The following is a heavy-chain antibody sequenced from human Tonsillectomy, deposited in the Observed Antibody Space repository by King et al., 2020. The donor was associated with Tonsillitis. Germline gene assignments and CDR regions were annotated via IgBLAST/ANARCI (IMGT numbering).Heavy chain of an antibody. CDR1: GFSLSTSGMS. CDR2: IDWDDDK. V-gene: IGHV2-70*04. CDR3: ARIRGLPSDI. J-gene: IGHJ3*02. D-gene: IGHD4-11*01. Sequence: QVTLKESGPALVNPTQTLTLTCTFSGFSLSTSGMSVSWIRQPPGKALEWLARIDWDDDKFYSTSLKTRLTISKDTSKNQVVLIMTNMDPVDTATYYCARIRGLPSDIWGQGTLVTVSS.